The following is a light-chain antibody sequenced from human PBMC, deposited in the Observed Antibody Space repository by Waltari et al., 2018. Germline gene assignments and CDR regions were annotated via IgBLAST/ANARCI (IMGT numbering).Light chain of an antibody. CDR2: GAS. CDR1: QSLGNNY. V-gene: IGKV3-20*01. Sequence: SPGTQSLSPGHRAAIACKASQSLGNNYLPWYQQKPGQSPRRLISGASSRAAGSPETFSGSGSGTEFTYTISRLGPEGFAVYYCQQYASSVMYTFDQGPKLEI. J-gene: IGKJ2*01. CDR3: QQYASSVMYT.